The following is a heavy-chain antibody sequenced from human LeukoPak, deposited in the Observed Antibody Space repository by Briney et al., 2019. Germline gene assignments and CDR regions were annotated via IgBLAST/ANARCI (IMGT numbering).Heavy chain of an antibody. CDR3: ARDIRGYIQSDGYFDY. V-gene: IGHV3-30*04. J-gene: IGHJ4*02. CDR1: GFTFTSHA. CDR2: LSDAGRVT. D-gene: IGHD1-1*01. Sequence: PGGSLRLSCAASGFTFTSHAAHWVRQAPGKGLEWVAVLSDAGRVTLYSDSVKGRFTVSRDNPNNTLFLQMNSLRAEDSAVYYCARDIRGYIQSDGYFDYWGRGTLVTVSS.